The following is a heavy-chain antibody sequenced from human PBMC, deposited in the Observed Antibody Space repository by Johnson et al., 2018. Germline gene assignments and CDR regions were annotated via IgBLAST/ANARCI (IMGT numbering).Heavy chain of an antibody. CDR3: AKDTFLAAMVTVIYYYGIDV. Sequence: QVQLVQSGGGVVQPGRSLRLSCAASGFTFSSYGMHWVRQAPGKGLEWVAVISYDGSNKYYADSVKGRFTISRDNSKNTLYLQMNSLRAEDTAVYYCAKDTFLAAMVTVIYYYGIDVWGQGTTVTVSS. CDR2: ISYDGSNK. V-gene: IGHV3-30*18. J-gene: IGHJ6*02. CDR1: GFTFSSYG. D-gene: IGHD5-18*01.